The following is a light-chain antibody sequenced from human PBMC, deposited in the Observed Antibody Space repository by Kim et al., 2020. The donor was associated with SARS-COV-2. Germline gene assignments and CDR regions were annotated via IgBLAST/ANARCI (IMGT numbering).Light chain of an antibody. CDR3: QKYNSAPWT. CDR1: QDIANS. CDR2: AAS. V-gene: IGKV1-27*01. Sequence: ASVGDRVTITCRASQDIANSLAWYQQKPGKVPEVLIYAASTLQSGVPSRFSGGGSGTEFTLTIGSLQTEDVATYYCQKYNSAPWTFGPGTKVDIK. J-gene: IGKJ1*01.